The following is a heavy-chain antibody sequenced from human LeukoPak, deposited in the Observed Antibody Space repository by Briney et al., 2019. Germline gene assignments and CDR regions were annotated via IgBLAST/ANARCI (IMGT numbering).Heavy chain of an antibody. CDR2: TSSDGSDT. J-gene: IGHJ4*02. Sequence: GGSLRLSCAASGFIFSSYAMHWVRQAPGKGLEWVAITSSDGSDTYYADSVKGRFTMSRDNSKNTLYLQMNSLRAEDTAVYYCAKDVDYDSSGYYDYWGQGTLVTVSS. V-gene: IGHV3-30*04. CDR1: GFIFSSYA. CDR3: AKDVDYDSSGYYDY. D-gene: IGHD3-22*01.